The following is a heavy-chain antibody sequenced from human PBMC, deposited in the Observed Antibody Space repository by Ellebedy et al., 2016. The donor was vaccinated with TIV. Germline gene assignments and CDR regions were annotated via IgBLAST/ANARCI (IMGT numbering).Heavy chain of an antibody. D-gene: IGHD3-10*01. CDR3: ARGMRYYGSGRWFDP. Sequence: GSLRLXXAVYGGSFSGYYWSWIRQPPGKGLEWIGEINHSGSTNYNPSLKSRVTISVDTSKNQFSLKLSSVTAADTAVYYCARGMRYYGSGRWFDPWGQGTLVTVSS. V-gene: IGHV4-34*01. J-gene: IGHJ5*02. CDR1: GGSFSGYY. CDR2: INHSGST.